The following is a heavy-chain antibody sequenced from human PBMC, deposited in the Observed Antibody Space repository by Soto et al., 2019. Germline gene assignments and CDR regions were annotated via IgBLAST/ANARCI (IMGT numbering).Heavy chain of an antibody. D-gene: IGHD3-9*01. Sequence: SETLSLTCTVSGGSISSYYWTWIRQPPGKGLERIGYFYYSGSTNYNPSLKSRVTISVDTSKNQFSLKLSSVTAADTAVYYCARHSYDILTGYHYYYYMDVWGKGTTVTVSS. J-gene: IGHJ6*03. CDR3: ARHSYDILTGYHYYYYMDV. V-gene: IGHV4-59*08. CDR1: GGSISSYY. CDR2: FYYSGST.